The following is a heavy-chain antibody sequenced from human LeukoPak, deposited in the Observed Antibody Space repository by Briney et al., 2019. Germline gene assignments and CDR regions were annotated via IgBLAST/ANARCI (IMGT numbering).Heavy chain of an antibody. CDR3: ANNRKVHGGN. V-gene: IGHV3-23*01. CDR1: GFTFSNYA. CDR2: ISGSGGST. J-gene: IGHJ4*02. Sequence: PGGSLRLSCAVSGFTFSNYAMSWVRQAPGKGLEWVSDISGSGGSTYYADSVKGRFTISRDNSKNTLYLQMNSLRAADTAVYYCANNRKVHGGNWGQGTLVTVSS. D-gene: IGHD1-14*01.